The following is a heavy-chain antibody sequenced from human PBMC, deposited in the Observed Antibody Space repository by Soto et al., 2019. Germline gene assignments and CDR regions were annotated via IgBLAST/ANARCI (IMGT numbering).Heavy chain of an antibody. CDR2: INAGNGNT. V-gene: IGHV1-3*01. D-gene: IGHD3-9*01. Sequence: QVQLVQSGAEVKKPGASVKVSCKASGYTFTSYAMHWVRQAPGQRLEWMGWINAGNGNTKYSQKFQGRVTITRDTSASTAYMELSSLRSEDTAVYYCARDYDILTGYWFDPWGQGTLVTVSS. CDR1: GYTFTSYA. CDR3: ARDYDILTGYWFDP. J-gene: IGHJ5*02.